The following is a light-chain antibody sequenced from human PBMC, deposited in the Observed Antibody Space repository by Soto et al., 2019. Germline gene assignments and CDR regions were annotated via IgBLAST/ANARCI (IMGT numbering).Light chain of an antibody. CDR3: HQSSSTYPIT. J-gene: IGKJ5*01. CDR1: QNIDNY. V-gene: IGKV1-39*01. CDR2: GAS. Sequence: DIQMTQSPSSLSASIGDRVTITCRASQNIDNYLNWYQQKPGKAPKLLIYGASTLTSGVPSRFSGSGSDTDVTLTISSLQPEDFATYCCHQSSSTYPITFGQGTRLDIK.